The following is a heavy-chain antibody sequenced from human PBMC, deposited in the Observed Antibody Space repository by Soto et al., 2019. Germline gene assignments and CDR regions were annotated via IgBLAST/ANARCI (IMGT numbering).Heavy chain of an antibody. V-gene: IGHV3-74*01. D-gene: IGHD2-2*03. Sequence: EVQLVESGGALVQPGGSLRLSCAASGCTFSSYWMHWVRHGPGKWLVWVSRIKGDGTRTNYADSVRGRFTGSRDNAKNTLYLQINSLTAEDTAVYYCARGTLTSMDMVDYWGQGTLVTVSS. CDR2: IKGDGTRT. J-gene: IGHJ4*02. CDR1: GCTFSSYW. CDR3: ARGTLTSMDMVDY.